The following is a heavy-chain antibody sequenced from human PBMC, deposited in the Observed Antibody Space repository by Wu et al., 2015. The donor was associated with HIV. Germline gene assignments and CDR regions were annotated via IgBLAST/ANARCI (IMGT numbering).Heavy chain of an antibody. CDR1: GATFTSYA. CDR3: ARASRDYYDTRGWDH. V-gene: IGHV1-69*13. CDR2: LIPMYATP. D-gene: IGHD3-22*01. J-gene: IGHJ4*02. Sequence: QVQLLQSGAEVKNPGSSVRVSCKASGATFTSYALSWVRQAPGQGLEWMGRLIPMYATPSYAQRFQGRVTITADESTSTAYMDVGSLRSDDTALYYCARASRDYYDTRGWDHWGQGTLVTVSS.